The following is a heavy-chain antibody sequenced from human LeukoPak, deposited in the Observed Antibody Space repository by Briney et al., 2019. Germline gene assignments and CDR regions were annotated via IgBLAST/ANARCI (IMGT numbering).Heavy chain of an antibody. Sequence: GGSLRLSCITSGFTFSSYAMSWVRQAPGKGLEWVSVISGSGDNTYYADSVKGRFTISRDNSKNTLYLQMNSLRAEDTAEYYCAKESFRIAAAGDFDYWSQGTLVTVSS. CDR2: ISGSGDNT. CDR1: GFTFSSYA. D-gene: IGHD6-13*01. V-gene: IGHV3-23*01. CDR3: AKESFRIAAAGDFDY. J-gene: IGHJ4*02.